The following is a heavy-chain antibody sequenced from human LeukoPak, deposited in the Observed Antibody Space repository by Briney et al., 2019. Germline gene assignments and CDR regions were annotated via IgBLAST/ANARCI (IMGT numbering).Heavy chain of an antibody. Sequence: SVKVSCKASGGTFSSYAISWVRQAPGQGLEWMGGIIPIFGTANYAQKFQGRVTITADESTSTAYMELSSLRSEDTAVYYCATNRQIMILGVVIMPAFDIWGQGTMVTVSS. J-gene: IGHJ3*02. D-gene: IGHD3-3*01. CDR1: GGTFSSYA. V-gene: IGHV1-69*01. CDR3: ATNRQIMILGVVIMPAFDI. CDR2: IIPIFGTA.